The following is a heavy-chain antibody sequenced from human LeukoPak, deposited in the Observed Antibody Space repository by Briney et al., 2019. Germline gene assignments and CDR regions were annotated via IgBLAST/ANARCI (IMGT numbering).Heavy chain of an antibody. CDR2: ISGSGGST. D-gene: IGHD4-23*01. CDR1: GFTFSSHA. CDR3: ARQGWGRYGGSYFDY. Sequence: PGGSLRLSCAASGFTFSSHAMSWVRQAPGKGLEWVSAISGSGGSTYYADSVKGRFTISRDNSKNTLYLQMNSLRAEDTAVYYCARQGWGRYGGSYFDYWGQGTLVTVSS. V-gene: IGHV3-23*01. J-gene: IGHJ4*02.